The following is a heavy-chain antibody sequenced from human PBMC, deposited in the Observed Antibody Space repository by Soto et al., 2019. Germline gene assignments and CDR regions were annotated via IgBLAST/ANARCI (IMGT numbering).Heavy chain of an antibody. V-gene: IGHV3-21*01. Sequence: GGSLRLSCAASGFTFSSYSMNWVRQAPGKGLEWVSSISSSSSYIYYADSVKGRFTISRDNAKNSLYLQMNSLRAEDTAVYYCARDNPDYGGAFDYWGQGTLVTVSS. CDR2: ISSSSSYI. D-gene: IGHD4-17*01. CDR3: ARDNPDYGGAFDY. CDR1: GFTFSSYS. J-gene: IGHJ4*02.